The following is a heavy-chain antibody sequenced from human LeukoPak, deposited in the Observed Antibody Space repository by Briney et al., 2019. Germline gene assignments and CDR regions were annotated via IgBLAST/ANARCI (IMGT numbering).Heavy chain of an antibody. Sequence: ASVKVSCKASGYTFTSYDINWVRQATGQGLEWMGWMNPNSGNTGYAQKFQGRVTMTRDTSTSTVYMELSSLRSEDTAVYYCARDPGVVVTTLGYFDLWGRGTLVTVSS. CDR2: MNPNSGNT. J-gene: IGHJ2*01. V-gene: IGHV1-8*01. CDR1: GYTFTSYD. CDR3: ARDPGVVVTTLGYFDL. D-gene: IGHD2-21*02.